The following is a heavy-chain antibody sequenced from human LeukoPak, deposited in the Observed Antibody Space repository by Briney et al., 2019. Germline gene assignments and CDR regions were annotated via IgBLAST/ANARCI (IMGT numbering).Heavy chain of an antibody. CDR3: ARVPVSTTIFGVVIPKYYFDY. D-gene: IGHD3-3*01. V-gene: IGHV4-59*01. Sequence: SETLSLTCTVSGGSISSYYWSWIRQPPGKGLEWIGYIYYSGSTNYNPSLKSRVTISVDTSKNQFSLKLSSVTAADTAVYYCARVPVSTTIFGVVIPKYYFDYWGQGTLVTVSS. CDR1: GGSISSYY. J-gene: IGHJ4*02. CDR2: IYYSGST.